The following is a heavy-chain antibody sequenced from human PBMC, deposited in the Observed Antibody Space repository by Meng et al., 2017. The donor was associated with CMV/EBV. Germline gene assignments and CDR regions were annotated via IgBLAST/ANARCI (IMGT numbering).Heavy chain of an antibody. CDR2: IRYDGSNK. D-gene: IGHD2-2*01. V-gene: IGHV3-30*02. CDR3: ARRRGGYCSSTSCQYYFDY. Sequence: GGSLRLSCAASGFTFSSYGMHWVRQAPGKGLEWVAFIRYDGSNKYYADSVKGRFTISRDNSKNTLYLQMNSLRAEDTAVYYCARRRGGYCSSTSCQYYFDYWGQGTLVTVSS. J-gene: IGHJ4*02. CDR1: GFTFSSYG.